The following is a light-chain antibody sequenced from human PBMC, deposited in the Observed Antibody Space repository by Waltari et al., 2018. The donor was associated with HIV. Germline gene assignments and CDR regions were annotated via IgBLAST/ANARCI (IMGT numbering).Light chain of an antibody. V-gene: IGLV2-23*02. CDR3: CAYAGSSTYV. Sequence: QSALTQPASVSGSPGQSITISCTGTSSDVGGYNHVSWYQQHPGKAPKLMIHDVIKRPSGGSNRFSGAKSGNTASLTISGLQAEDEAEYYCCAYAGSSTYVFGTGTKVTVL. CDR1: SSDVGGYNH. CDR2: DVI. J-gene: IGLJ1*01.